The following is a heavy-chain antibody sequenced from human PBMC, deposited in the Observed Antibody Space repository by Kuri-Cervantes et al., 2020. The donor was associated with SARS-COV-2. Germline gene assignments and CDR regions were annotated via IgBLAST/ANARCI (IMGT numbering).Heavy chain of an antibody. CDR3: ARVLWGAGVYYYYYMDV. V-gene: IGHV1-69*13. CDR2: IIPIFGTA. Sequence: SVKVSCKASGGTFSSYAISWVRQAPGQGLEWMGGIIPIFGTANYAQKFQGRVTITADESTSTAYMELSSLRSEDTAVYYCARVLWGAGVYYYYYMDVWGKGTTVTDSS. J-gene: IGHJ6*03. CDR1: GGTFSSYA. D-gene: IGHD2-21*01.